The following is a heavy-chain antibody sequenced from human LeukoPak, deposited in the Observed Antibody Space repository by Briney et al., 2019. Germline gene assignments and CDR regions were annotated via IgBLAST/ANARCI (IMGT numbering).Heavy chain of an antibody. J-gene: IGHJ4*02. CDR2: ISGSGGST. V-gene: IGHV3-23*01. CDR1: GFTFSSYG. Sequence: GGSLRLSCAASGFTFSSYGMSWVRQAPGKGLEWVSAISGSGGSTYYADSVKGRFTISRDNSKNTLYLQMNSLRAEDTAVYYCAKELVSSGWSNVDYWGQGTLVTVSS. CDR3: AKELVSSGWSNVDY. D-gene: IGHD6-19*01.